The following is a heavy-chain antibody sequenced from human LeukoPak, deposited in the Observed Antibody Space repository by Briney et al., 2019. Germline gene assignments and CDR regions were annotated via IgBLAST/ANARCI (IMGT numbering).Heavy chain of an antibody. CDR3: ALSLAVTAAYGMDV. D-gene: IGHD2-21*02. V-gene: IGHV4-30-4*01. CDR2: IYYSGDS. Sequence: SETLSLTCTVSGGSISSADYYWSWIRQSPGKGLEWIGYIYYSGDSNYNPSLKSRVTIPVDSSKNQFSLKLSSVTAADTAVYYCALSLAVTAAYGMDVWGQGTTVTVSS. J-gene: IGHJ6*02. CDR1: GGSISSADYY.